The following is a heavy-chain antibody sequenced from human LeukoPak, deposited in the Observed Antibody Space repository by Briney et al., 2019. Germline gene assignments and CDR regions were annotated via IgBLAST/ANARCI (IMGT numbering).Heavy chain of an antibody. CDR3: ATDMVRGVITAFDI. V-gene: IGHV1-24*01. Sequence: GASVKVSCKASGYTFTSYGISWVRQAPGKGLEWMGGFDPEDGETIYAQKFQGRVTMTEDTSTDTAYMELSSLRSEDTAVYYCATDMVRGVITAFDIWGQGTTVTISS. J-gene: IGHJ3*02. CDR2: FDPEDGET. D-gene: IGHD3-10*01. CDR1: GYTFTSYG.